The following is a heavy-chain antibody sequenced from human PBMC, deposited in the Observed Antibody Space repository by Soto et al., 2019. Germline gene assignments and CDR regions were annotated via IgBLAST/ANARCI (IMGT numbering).Heavy chain of an antibody. CDR2: IIPIFGTA. D-gene: IGHD2-2*03. V-gene: IGHV1-69*13. Sequence: SVKVSCKASGGTFSSYAISWVRQAPGQGLEWMGGIIPIFGTANYAQKFQGRVTITADESTSTAYMELSSLRSEDTAVYYCARVVDIVVVPAAMPYYYGMDVWGQGTTVTVSS. J-gene: IGHJ6*02. CDR3: ARVVDIVVVPAAMPYYYGMDV. CDR1: GGTFSSYA.